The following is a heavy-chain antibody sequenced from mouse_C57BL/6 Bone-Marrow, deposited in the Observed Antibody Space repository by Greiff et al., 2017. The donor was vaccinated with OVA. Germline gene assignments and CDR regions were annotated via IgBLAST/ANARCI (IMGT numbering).Heavy chain of an antibody. CDR3: ARRLLLRYKGYFDV. V-gene: IGHV5-17*01. CDR2: ISSGSSTI. Sequence: EVQGVESGGGLVKPGGSLKLSCAASGFTFSDYGMHWVRQAPEKGLEWVAYISSGSSTIYYADTVKGRFTISRDNAKNTLSLQMTRLRSEDTAMYYGARRLLLRYKGYFDVWGTGTTVTVSS. J-gene: IGHJ1*03. D-gene: IGHD1-1*01. CDR1: GFTFSDYG.